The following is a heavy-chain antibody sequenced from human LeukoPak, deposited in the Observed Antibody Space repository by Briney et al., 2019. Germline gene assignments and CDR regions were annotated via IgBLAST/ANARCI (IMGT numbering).Heavy chain of an antibody. V-gene: IGHV1-18*01. D-gene: IGHD2-15*01. CDR1: GFTFTNYG. Sequence: ASVKVSCTASGFTFTNYGISWLRQAPGQGLEWVGWISFYNGNTNYAQKFQGRVTMTTDTSTGTAYMGLRSLRSDDTAVYYCARDLTQVVHDYWGQGTLVTVSS. J-gene: IGHJ4*02. CDR2: ISFYNGNT. CDR3: ARDLTQVVHDY.